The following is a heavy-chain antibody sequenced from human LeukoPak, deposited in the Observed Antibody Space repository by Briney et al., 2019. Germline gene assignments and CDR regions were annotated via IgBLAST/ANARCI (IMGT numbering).Heavy chain of an antibody. CDR1: GGSFSGYY. J-gene: IGHJ6*03. CDR3: ARGIAAAGIYYYYYYMDV. V-gene: IGHV4-34*01. CDR2: INHSGST. D-gene: IGHD6-13*01. Sequence: PSETLSLTCAVYGGSFSGYYWSWIRQPPGKGLEWIGEINHSGSTNYNPSLKSRVTISADTSKNQFSLKLSSVTAADTAVYYCARGIAAAGIYYYYYYMDVWGKGTTVTVSS.